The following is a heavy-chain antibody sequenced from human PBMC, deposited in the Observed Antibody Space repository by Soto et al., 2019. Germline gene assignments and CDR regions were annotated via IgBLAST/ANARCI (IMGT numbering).Heavy chain of an antibody. Sequence: GGSVRLSCAASGFTFSSYGMHWVRQAPGKGLEWVAVISYDGSNKYYADSVKGRFTISRDNSKNTLYLQMNSLRAEDTAVYYCAKDTNNMVRGVITNWFDPWGQGTLVTVSS. V-gene: IGHV3-30*18. J-gene: IGHJ5*02. CDR3: AKDTNNMVRGVITNWFDP. D-gene: IGHD3-10*01. CDR1: GFTFSSYG. CDR2: ISYDGSNK.